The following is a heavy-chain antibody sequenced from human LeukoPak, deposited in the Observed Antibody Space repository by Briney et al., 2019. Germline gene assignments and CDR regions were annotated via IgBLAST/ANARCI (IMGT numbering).Heavy chain of an antibody. V-gene: IGHV3-30*18. CDR3: AKASRDILTGYSYFDY. D-gene: IGHD3-9*01. CDR1: GFTFSSYG. J-gene: IGHJ4*02. CDR2: ISYDGSNK. Sequence: GGSLRLSCAASGFTFSSYGMHWVRQAPGKGLEWVAVISYDGSNKYYADSVKGRFTISRDNSKNTLYLQMNSLRAEDTAVYYCAKASRDILTGYSYFDYWGQGTLVTVSS.